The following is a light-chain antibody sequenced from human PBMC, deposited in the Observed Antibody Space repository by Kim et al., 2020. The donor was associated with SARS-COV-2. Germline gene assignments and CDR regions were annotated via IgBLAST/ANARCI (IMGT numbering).Light chain of an antibody. CDR2: QDS. Sequence: VSPGQTASIPCSGDKLGDKYACWYQQKPGQSPVLVIYQDSKRPSGIPERFSGSNSGNTATLTISGTQAMDEADYYCQAWDSSTIVVFGGGTQLTVL. CDR3: QAWDSSTIVV. V-gene: IGLV3-1*01. CDR1: KLGDKY. J-gene: IGLJ2*01.